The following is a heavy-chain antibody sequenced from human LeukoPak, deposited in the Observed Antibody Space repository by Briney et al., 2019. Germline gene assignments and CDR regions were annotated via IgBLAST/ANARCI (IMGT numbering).Heavy chain of an antibody. CDR1: GFTLSDYW. Sequence: GWSLRLSCAASGFTLSDYWMNWVRQAPGQGLEWVANINLHGSVKLHVDSVEGRFTTSRDNAKNSLFLQMTSRKVEDTAVYYCAAWGLYSYWGQGTLVTVSS. CDR3: AAWGLYSY. D-gene: IGHD4-11*01. J-gene: IGHJ4*02. V-gene: IGHV3-7*01. CDR2: INLHGSVK.